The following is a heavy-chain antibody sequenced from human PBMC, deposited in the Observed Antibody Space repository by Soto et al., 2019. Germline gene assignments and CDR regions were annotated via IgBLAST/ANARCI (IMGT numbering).Heavy chain of an antibody. CDR2: VGRSGDDT. V-gene: IGHV3-23*01. CDR3: GCSYQSDY. D-gene: IGHD2-2*01. J-gene: IGHJ4*02. Sequence: EVHLLESGGDLVQPGGSLRLSCVASGFTFTTYAMSWVRQAPDKGLEWVSGVGRSGDDTYYADSVKGRLTISRDTSRNTLYLQMNSLRGEDTVVYYCGCSYQSDYWGQGTLVTVSS. CDR1: GFTFTTYA.